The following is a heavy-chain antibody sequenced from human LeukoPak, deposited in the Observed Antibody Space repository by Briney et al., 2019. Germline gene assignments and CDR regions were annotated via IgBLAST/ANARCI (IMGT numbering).Heavy chain of an antibody. Sequence: GGSLRLSCAASGFTFSSYAISWVRQAPGKGLEWVSAISGSGGSTYYADSVKGRFTIYRDNSKNTLYLQMKSLRDEDTSVYYCAKDFKGPMVRGVIFDYWGQGTMVNVSS. D-gene: IGHD3-10*01. J-gene: IGHJ4*02. CDR3: AKDFKGPMVRGVIFDY. CDR2: ISGSGGST. CDR1: GFTFSSYA. V-gene: IGHV3-23*01.